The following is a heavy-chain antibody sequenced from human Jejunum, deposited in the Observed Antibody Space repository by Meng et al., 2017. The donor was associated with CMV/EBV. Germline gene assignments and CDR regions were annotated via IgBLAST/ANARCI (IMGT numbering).Heavy chain of an antibody. V-gene: IGHV4-4*07. J-gene: IGHJ4*02. CDR3: VRETDMTVGPHFDY. Sequence: QVPRQESGAGLLKPSETLSLTCTVSRGSLSFYYWSWIRKPAGKGLEWIGRIFTTGSTNYHPSLKSRVTMSVDTSKNQISLRLTSVTAADTAIYYCVRETDMTVGPHFDYWGQGALVTVSS. D-gene: IGHD3-22*01. CDR1: RGSLSFYY. CDR2: IFTTGST.